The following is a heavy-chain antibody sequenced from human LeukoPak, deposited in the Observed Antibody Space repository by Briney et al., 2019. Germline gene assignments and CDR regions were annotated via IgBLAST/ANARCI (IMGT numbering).Heavy chain of an antibody. D-gene: IGHD3-22*01. CDR2: ISWNSGSI. CDR3: AKERTSSGYYPN. CDR1: GFTFDDYA. V-gene: IGHV3-9*01. Sequence: GGSLRLSCAASGFTFDDYAMHWVRQAPGKGLEWVSGISWNSGSIGYADSVKGRFTISRDNAKNSLYLQMNSLRAEDTALYYCAKERTSSGYYPNWGQGTLVTVSS. J-gene: IGHJ4*02.